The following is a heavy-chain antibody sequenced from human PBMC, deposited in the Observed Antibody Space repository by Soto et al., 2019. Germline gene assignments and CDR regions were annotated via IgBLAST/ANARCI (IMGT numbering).Heavy chain of an antibody. CDR1: GFLFSTST. Sequence: PGGSLRLSCEASGFLFSTSTLNWVRRAPGKGLEWVAEISSRGRGIYYADSVKGRFTISRDNSKNTLYLQLDRLKSDDTAVYYCAVLGRADYPPLAPWGQGTLVTVSS. J-gene: IGHJ5*02. V-gene: IGHV3-30*14. D-gene: IGHD4-17*01. CDR2: ISSRGRGI. CDR3: AVLGRADYPPLAP.